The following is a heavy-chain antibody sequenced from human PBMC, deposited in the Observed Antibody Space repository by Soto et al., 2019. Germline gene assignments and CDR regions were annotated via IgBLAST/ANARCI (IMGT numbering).Heavy chain of an antibody. Sequence: QITLNESGPTQVKPRQTLTLTCTFSGFSLTTSGVGVGCIRQSPGKAPEWLALSYWDDDKRYSPSLKSRLTITKDTSKNQVVLTMADLDPADTATYYCAHRVLRTVFGLVTTTAIYFDFWGQGTPVAVSS. CDR3: AHRVLRTVFGLVTTTAIYFDF. D-gene: IGHD3-3*01. CDR2: SYWDDDK. CDR1: GFSLTTSGVG. J-gene: IGHJ4*02. V-gene: IGHV2-5*02.